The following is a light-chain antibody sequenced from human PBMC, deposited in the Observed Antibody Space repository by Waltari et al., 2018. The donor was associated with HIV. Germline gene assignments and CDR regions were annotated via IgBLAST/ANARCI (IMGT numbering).Light chain of an antibody. Sequence: QSALTQPASVSGSPGQSITISCTGTSRDVGGYNYVSWYQQHPGKAPKLMIYEVSNRPSGVSNRFSGSKSGNTASLTISGLQAEDEADYYCSSYTSSSTPVFGTGTKVTVL. CDR1: SRDVGGYNY. CDR2: EVS. V-gene: IGLV2-14*01. CDR3: SSYTSSSTPV. J-gene: IGLJ1*01.